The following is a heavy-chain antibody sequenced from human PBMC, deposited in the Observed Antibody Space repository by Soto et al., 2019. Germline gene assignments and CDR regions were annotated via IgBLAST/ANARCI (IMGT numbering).Heavy chain of an antibody. CDR1: GYTLTELS. J-gene: IGHJ6*03. V-gene: IGHV1-24*01. CDR3: ATGRETYYYYYYMDV. Sequence: RASVKVSCKVSGYTLTELSMHWVRQAPGKGLEWMGGFDPEDGETIYAQKFQGRVTMTEDTSTDTAYMELSSLRSEDTAVYYCATGRETYYYYYYMDVWGKGTTVTVSS. CDR2: FDPEDGET.